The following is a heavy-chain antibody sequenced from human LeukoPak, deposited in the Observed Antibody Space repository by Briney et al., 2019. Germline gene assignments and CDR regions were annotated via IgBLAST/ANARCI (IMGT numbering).Heavy chain of an antibody. CDR2: TYYRSKWYN. D-gene: IGHD3-10*01. CDR1: GDSVSSNSAA. V-gene: IGHV6-1*01. J-gene: IGHJ6*02. CDR3: ARDHLWFGELSHYGMDV. Sequence: SQTLSLTCAISGDSVSSNSAAWNWIRQSPSRGLEWLGRTYYRSKWYNDYAVSVKSRITINPDTSKNQFSLQLNSVTPEDTAVYYCARDHLWFGELSHYGMDVWGQGTTVTVSS.